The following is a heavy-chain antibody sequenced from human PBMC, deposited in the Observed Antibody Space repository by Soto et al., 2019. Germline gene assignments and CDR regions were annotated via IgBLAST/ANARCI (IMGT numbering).Heavy chain of an antibody. D-gene: IGHD5-12*01. CDR3: ASPGGSANLYNYYYGMDV. Sequence: QVQLVQSGAEVKKPGSSVKVSCKASGGTFSSYAISWVRQAPGQGLEWMGGIIPIFGTANYAQKFQGRVTITADESTSTAYMELSSLRSEDTAVYYCASPGGSANLYNYYYGMDVWGQGTTVTVSS. J-gene: IGHJ6*02. CDR1: GGTFSSYA. V-gene: IGHV1-69*12. CDR2: IIPIFGTA.